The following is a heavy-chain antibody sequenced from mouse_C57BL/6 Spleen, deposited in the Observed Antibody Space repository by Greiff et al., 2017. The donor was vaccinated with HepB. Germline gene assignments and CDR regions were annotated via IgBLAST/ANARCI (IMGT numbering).Heavy chain of an antibody. J-gene: IGHJ3*01. D-gene: IGHD2-2*01. CDR1: GYSITSGYY. V-gene: IGHV3-6*01. CDR3: ARDGLGFAY. CDR2: ISYDGSN. Sequence: DVQLQESGPGLVKPSQSLSLTCSVTGYSITSGYYWNWIRQFPGNKLEWMGYISYDGSNNYNPSRKNRISITRDTSKNQFFLKLNSMTTEDTATYYCARDGLGFAYWGQGTLVTVSA.